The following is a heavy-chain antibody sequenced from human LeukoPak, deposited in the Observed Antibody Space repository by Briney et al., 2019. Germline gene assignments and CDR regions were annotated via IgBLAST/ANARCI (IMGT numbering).Heavy chain of an antibody. D-gene: IGHD3-10*01. CDR3: ARDPYYYGSGYGMDV. V-gene: IGHV4-59*01. J-gene: IGHJ6*04. CDR1: GGSISSYY. CDR2: IYYSGST. Sequence: PSETLSLTCTVSGGSISSYYWSWIRQPPGKGLEWIGYIYYSGSTNYNPSLKSRVTISVDTSKKQISLKLSSVTAADTAVYYCARDPYYYGSGYGMDVWGKGTTVTVSS.